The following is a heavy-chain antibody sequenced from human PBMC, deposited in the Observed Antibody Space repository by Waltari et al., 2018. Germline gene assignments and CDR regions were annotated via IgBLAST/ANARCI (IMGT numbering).Heavy chain of an antibody. CDR1: GYTFTSYA. D-gene: IGHD3-10*01. CDR3: ARPADYGSGSYYFDY. Sequence: QVQLVQSGAEVKKPGASVKVSCKASGYTFTSYAMHWVRQAPGQRLEGMGWINAGNGNKKYSQKFQGRVTMTRDTSASTAYMELSSLRSEDTAVYYCARPADYGSGSYYFDYWGQGTLVTVSS. CDR2: INAGNGNK. V-gene: IGHV1-3*01. J-gene: IGHJ4*02.